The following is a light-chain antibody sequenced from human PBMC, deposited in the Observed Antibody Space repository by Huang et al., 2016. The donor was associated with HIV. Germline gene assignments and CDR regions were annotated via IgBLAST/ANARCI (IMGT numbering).Light chain of an antibody. V-gene: IGKV3-15*01. J-gene: IGKJ2*01. Sequence: EIVMTQSPATLSVSPGERDTLSCRASQNVSSNLAWYQPKPGQAPRLLSYGASTRATGIPARFSGSGSGTEFTLTILSLQSEDFAVYYCQQYNNWPPYTFGQGTKVEIK. CDR2: GAS. CDR1: QNVSSN. CDR3: QQYNNWPPYT.